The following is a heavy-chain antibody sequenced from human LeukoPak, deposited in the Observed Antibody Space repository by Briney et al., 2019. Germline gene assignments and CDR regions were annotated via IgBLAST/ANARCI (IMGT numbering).Heavy chain of an antibody. CDR2: IYTSGTT. D-gene: IGHD6-19*01. CDR3: ARGKVVAGTPGQNSWDH. V-gene: IGHV4-4*07. J-gene: IGHJ4*02. Sequence: PSETLSLTCTVSGGSISNYYWNWIRQPAGKGLKWIGRIYTSGTTNYNPSLKSRVSMSVDTSKNQFSLKLSSVTAADTAVYYCARGKVVAGTPGQNSWDHWGQGTLVTVSS. CDR1: GGSISNYY.